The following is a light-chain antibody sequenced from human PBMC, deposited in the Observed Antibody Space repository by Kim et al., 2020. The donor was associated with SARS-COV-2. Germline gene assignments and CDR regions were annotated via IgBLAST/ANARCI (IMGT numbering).Light chain of an antibody. CDR1: KSLAHSNGNTY. CDR3: MQATDFPRT. V-gene: IGKV2-24*01. CDR2: KIS. Sequence: PVSISCRSSKSLAHSNGNTYLSWLQQRPGQPPRLLIYKISNRLSGVPDRFSGSGAGTDFTLRINRVELEDVGVYYCMQATDFPRTFGQGTKVDIK. J-gene: IGKJ1*01.